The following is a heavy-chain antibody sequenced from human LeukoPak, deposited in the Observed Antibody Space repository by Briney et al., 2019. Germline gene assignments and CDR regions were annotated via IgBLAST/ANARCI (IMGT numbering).Heavy chain of an antibody. CDR1: GFPFSSYA. D-gene: IGHD5-18*01. CDR3: ARVVDTHFDY. V-gene: IGHV3-64*04. CDR2: ISDSGGST. Sequence: PGGSLRLSCSASGFPFSSYAMHWVRQAPGKGLEYVSAISDSGGSTYYADSVKGRFTISRDNSKNTLYLQMNSLRAEDTAVYYCARVVDTHFDYWGQGTLVSLSS. J-gene: IGHJ4*02.